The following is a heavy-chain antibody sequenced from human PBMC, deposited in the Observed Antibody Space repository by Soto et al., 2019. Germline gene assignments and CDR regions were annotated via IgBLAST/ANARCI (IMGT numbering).Heavy chain of an antibody. J-gene: IGHJ5*02. Sequence: GGSLRLSCAASGFTFRKYAMNWVRQAPGKGLEWVSSISDSGATTCYADSVKGRFTISRDNSENALYLQMNSLRAEDTAVYYCAKAKLDSGSSMGNWVDPWGQGTLVTVSS. CDR3: AKAKLDSGSSMGNWVDP. CDR2: ISDSGATT. V-gene: IGHV3-23*01. CDR1: GFTFRKYA. D-gene: IGHD3-10*01.